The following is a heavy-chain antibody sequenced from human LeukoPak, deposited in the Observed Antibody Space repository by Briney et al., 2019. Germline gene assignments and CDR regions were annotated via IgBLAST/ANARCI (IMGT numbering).Heavy chain of an antibody. CDR1: GFTFSSYA. CDR3: ARVTYSGSYGDY. CDR2: ISYDGSNK. D-gene: IGHD1-26*01. Sequence: GGSLRLSCAASGFTFSSYAMHWVRQAPGKGLEWVAVISYDGSNKYYADSVKGRFTISRDNSKNTLYLQMNSLRAADTAVYYCARVTYSGSYGDYWGQGTLVTVSS. J-gene: IGHJ4*02. V-gene: IGHV3-30-3*01.